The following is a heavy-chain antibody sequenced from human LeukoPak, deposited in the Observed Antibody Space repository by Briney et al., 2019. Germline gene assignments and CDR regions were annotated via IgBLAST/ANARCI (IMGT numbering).Heavy chain of an antibody. Sequence: SETLSLTCSVSGTSTSTNYWSWIRQPPGKGLEWLGCIFCSGGTNYRPSLKSRITISVDTSKNQLSLRLSSVTAADTAVYYCARHVDYWGQGTLVTVSS. CDR3: ARHVDY. CDR1: GTSTSTNY. J-gene: IGHJ4*02. V-gene: IGHV4-59*08. CDR2: IFCSGGT.